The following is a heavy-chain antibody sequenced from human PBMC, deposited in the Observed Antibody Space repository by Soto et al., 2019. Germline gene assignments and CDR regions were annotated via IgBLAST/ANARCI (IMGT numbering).Heavy chain of an antibody. CDR3: VRERGLSSFYGMDV. Sequence: LRLSCEASGFTLTTYTMNWVRQASGKGLEWVSSITSSSGHIYYADSVKGRFTISRDNARNSLYLQMNSLRAEDTAVYYCVRERGLSSFYGMDVWGQGTTVTVSS. D-gene: IGHD3-10*01. V-gene: IGHV3-21*01. CDR1: GFTLTTYT. CDR2: ITSSSGHI. J-gene: IGHJ6*02.